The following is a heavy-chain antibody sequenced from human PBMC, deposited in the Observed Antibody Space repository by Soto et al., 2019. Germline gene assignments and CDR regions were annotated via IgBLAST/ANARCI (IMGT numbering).Heavy chain of an antibody. D-gene: IGHD3-3*01. CDR2: IYWDDDK. J-gene: IGHJ4*02. CDR3: AHRVLRAVFGLVTTTVIYFDF. CDR1: GFSLTTSGVG. Sequence: QITLNESGPTVVRPTETLTLTCRLSGFSLTTSGVGVRWIRQSPGKAPEWLALIYWDDDKRYSPPLKSRLTITTDTSKNQVGLTVFDLAPTDTGPYYCAHRVLRAVFGLVTTTVIYFDFWGQGTPGAVSS. V-gene: IGHV2-5*02.